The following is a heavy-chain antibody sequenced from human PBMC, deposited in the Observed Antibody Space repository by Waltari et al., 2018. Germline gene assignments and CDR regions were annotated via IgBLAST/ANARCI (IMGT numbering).Heavy chain of an antibody. Sequence: EVQLVESGGGLIQPGGSLRLSCAASGFTVSSNYMSWVRQAPGKGLEVVSVIYSGGSTYYADSVKGRFTISRDNSKNTLYLQMNSLRAEDTAVYYCARDYRGSSGYYYPGAFDIWGQGTMVTVSS. CDR1: GFTVSSNY. CDR3: ARDYRGSSGYYYPGAFDI. D-gene: IGHD3-22*01. CDR2: IYSGGST. V-gene: IGHV3-53*01. J-gene: IGHJ3*02.